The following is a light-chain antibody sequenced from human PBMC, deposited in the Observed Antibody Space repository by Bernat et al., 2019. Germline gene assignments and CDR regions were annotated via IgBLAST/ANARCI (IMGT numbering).Light chain of an antibody. Sequence: QSALTQPASVSGSPGQSITISCTGTSSDVGGYNYVSWFQQHPGQAPKLMIYDVRNRPSGVSNRFSGSKSGNTASLTISGLQADDEADYYCSSCTSSNTYVFGTGTKVTVL. CDR2: DVR. CDR3: SSCTSSNTYV. CDR1: SSDVGGYNY. V-gene: IGLV2-14*03. J-gene: IGLJ1*01.